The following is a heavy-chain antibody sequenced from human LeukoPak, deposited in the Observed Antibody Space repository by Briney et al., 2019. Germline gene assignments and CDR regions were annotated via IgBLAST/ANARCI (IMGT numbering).Heavy chain of an antibody. D-gene: IGHD2-21*02. J-gene: IGHJ4*02. Sequence: GALRLSCAASGFIFSTYWMSWVRQAPGKGLEWVANIKQDGSEKYYVDSVKGRFTISRDNAKNSLNLQMSSLRAEDTAVYYCARDPRSKGGDWGDFDYWGQGTLVTVSS. CDR1: GFIFSTYW. CDR2: IKQDGSEK. CDR3: ARDPRSKGGDWGDFDY. V-gene: IGHV3-7*01.